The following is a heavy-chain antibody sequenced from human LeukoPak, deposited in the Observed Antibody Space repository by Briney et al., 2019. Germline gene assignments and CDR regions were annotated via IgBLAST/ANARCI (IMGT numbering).Heavy chain of an antibody. V-gene: IGHV3-74*01. CDR3: ARQSSANYYFYLDV. CDR2: INGEGSST. D-gene: IGHD5-24*01. Sequence: GGSLRLSCAASGFTFSGYWMHWVRQVPGKGLEWVATINGEGSSTSYGDAVTGRVTISRDNAKSTLYLQMTGVSADDTSEYFCARQSSANYYFYLDVWGRGTTVIVSS. CDR1: GFTFSGYW. J-gene: IGHJ6*03.